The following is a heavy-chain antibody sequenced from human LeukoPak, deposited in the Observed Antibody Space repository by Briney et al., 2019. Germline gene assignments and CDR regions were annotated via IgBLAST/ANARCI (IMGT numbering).Heavy chain of an antibody. CDR1: GYTFTSYG. CDR3: ARDLGYCSSTSCYGFDY. CDR2: IIPIFGTA. Sequence: ASVKVSCKASGYTFTSYGISWVRQAPGQGLEWMGGIIPIFGTANYAQKFEGRVTITADESTSTAYMELSSLRPEDTAVYYCARDLGYCSSTSCYGFDYWGQGTLVTVSS. D-gene: IGHD2-2*01. V-gene: IGHV1-69*13. J-gene: IGHJ4*02.